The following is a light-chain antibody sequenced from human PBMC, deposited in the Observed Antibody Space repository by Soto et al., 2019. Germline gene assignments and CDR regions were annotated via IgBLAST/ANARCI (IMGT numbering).Light chain of an antibody. J-gene: IGLJ1*01. CDR2: EVT. Sequence: QSVLTQPASVSGSPGQSITISCTGTSSDVGSYNYVSWYQQHPGKAPKLIIYEVTSRPSGISDRFSGSKSDSTASLTIAGLQSEDEAEYYCSSFTSSSTRVFGTGTKVTVL. V-gene: IGLV2-14*03. CDR1: SSDVGSYNY. CDR3: SSFTSSSTRV.